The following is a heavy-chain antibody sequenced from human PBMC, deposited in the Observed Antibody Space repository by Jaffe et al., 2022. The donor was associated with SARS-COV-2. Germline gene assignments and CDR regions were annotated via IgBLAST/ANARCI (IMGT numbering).Heavy chain of an antibody. CDR2: IDSAGNVI. D-gene: IGHD2-21*01. V-gene: IGHV3-48*03. J-gene: IGHJ4*02. CDR1: GFTFSIYE. CDR3: ARETLDCGGDCYDY. Sequence: EVQLVESGGGLVQPGGSLRLSCTTSGFTFSIYEFNWVRQAPGKGLEWISYIDSAGNVIYYADSVRGRFAVSRDSAKNSVYLQMNSLRAEDTAVYYCARETLDCGGDCYDYWGQGTLVTVSS.